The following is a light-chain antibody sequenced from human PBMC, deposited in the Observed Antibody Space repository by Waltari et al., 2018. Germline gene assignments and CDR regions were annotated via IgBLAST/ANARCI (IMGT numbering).Light chain of an antibody. J-gene: IGKJ5*01. CDR2: WAS. Sequence: DIVMTQSPDSLAVSLGERATINCKSSQGVLYSSNNKNYLAWYQQKPGQPPKLLIYWASTRESGGPDRFSGSGSGTDFTLTISSLQAEDVAVYYCQQYYSTPLTFGQGTRLEIK. CDR3: QQYYSTPLT. CDR1: QGVLYSSNNKNY. V-gene: IGKV4-1*01.